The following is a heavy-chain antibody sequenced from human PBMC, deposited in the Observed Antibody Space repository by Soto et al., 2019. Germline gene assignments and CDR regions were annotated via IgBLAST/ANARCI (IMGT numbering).Heavy chain of an antibody. CDR1: GDSISSSNNY. CDR3: ARGRGYSYGLDP. J-gene: IGHJ5*02. Sequence: SETLSLTCTVSGDSISSSNNYWSWIRQPPGEGLEWIGFISYSGTTSYSPSLKSRLAISLDTSKNQFSLSLSSVTAADTAVYYCARGRGYSYGLDPWGQGTLVTV. V-gene: IGHV4-30-4*01. D-gene: IGHD5-18*01. CDR2: ISYSGTT.